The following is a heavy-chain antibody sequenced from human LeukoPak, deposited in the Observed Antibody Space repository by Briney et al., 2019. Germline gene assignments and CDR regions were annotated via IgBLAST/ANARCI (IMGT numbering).Heavy chain of an antibody. V-gene: IGHV5-51*01. D-gene: IGHD6-19*01. CDR2: IYPGDSDT. J-gene: IGHJ4*02. CDR1: GYSFTSYW. Sequence: GESLQISCQGSGYSFTSYWIGWVRQMPGKGLGWMGIIYPGDSDTRYSPSFQGQVTISADKSISTAYLQWSSLKASDTAMYYCARQAEQWLAKYYFDYWGQGTLVTVSS. CDR3: ARQAEQWLAKYYFDY.